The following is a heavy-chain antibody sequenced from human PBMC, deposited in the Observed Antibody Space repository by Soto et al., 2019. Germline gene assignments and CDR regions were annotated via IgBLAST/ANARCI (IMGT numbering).Heavy chain of an antibody. J-gene: IGHJ5*01. V-gene: IGHV4-39*01. D-gene: IGHD5-12*01. Sequence: SETLSLTCTVSGGSVSSSSYYWGWIRQPPGKGLEWIGNIYYGENTYYNPALKSRVIISVDTSKSQFSLKLTSVTAADTAVYYCARSRDGYNFDWWGQGTRVTVSS. CDR1: GGSVSSSSYY. CDR3: ARSRDGYNFDW. CDR2: IYYGENT.